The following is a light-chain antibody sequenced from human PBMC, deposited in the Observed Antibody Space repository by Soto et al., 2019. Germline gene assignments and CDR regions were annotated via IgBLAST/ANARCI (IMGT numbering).Light chain of an antibody. CDR3: LQDHSYPWT. CDR2: GAS. CDR1: QGIRND. J-gene: IGKJ1*01. Sequence: AIQLNQSPSSLSSSVGDRVSITCRASQGIRNDLGWYQHKPGKAPKLLIHGASSLKSGVPSRFSGSASGTEFTLTISSLQPKDLASDYCLQDHSYPWTFGQGTKVDI. V-gene: IGKV1-6*01.